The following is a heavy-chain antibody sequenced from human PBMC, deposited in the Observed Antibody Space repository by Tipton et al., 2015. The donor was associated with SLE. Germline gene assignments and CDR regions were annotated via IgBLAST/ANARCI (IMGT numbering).Heavy chain of an antibody. CDR3: AADPRWGSNAFDI. Sequence: QLVQSGAEVKKPGTSVKVSCKASGFTFTSSAMQWVRQARGQRLEWIGWIVVGSGSTNYAQKFQERVTITRDMSTSTAYMELSSLRSEDTAVYYCAADPRWGSNAFDIWGQGTMVTVSS. CDR2: IVVGSGST. V-gene: IGHV1-58*02. D-gene: IGHD2-21*01. J-gene: IGHJ3*02. CDR1: GFTFTSSA.